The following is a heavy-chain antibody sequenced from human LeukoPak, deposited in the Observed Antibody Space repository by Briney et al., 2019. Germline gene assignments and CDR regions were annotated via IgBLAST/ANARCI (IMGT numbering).Heavy chain of an antibody. CDR1: GYTFTTYF. V-gene: IGHV1-3*01. CDR2: INAGNDNT. D-gene: IGHD6-13*01. J-gene: IGHJ6*02. CDR3: ATPYSSSWGYYYYGMDV. Sequence: ASVKVSCKASGYTFTTYFMHWVRQAPGQRLEWMGWINAGNDNTKYSQKFQGRVTITRDTSASTAYMELSSLRSEDTAVYYCATPYSSSWGYYYYGMDVWGQGTTVTVSS.